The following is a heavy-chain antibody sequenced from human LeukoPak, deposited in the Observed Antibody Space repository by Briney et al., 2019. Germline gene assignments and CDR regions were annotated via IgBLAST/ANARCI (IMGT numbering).Heavy chain of an antibody. V-gene: IGHV3-21*01. CDR1: GFTFSSYS. J-gene: IGHJ4*02. CDR3: AREKHYYDSSGYDY. D-gene: IGHD3-22*01. CDR2: ISSSSSYI. Sequence: GGSLRLSCAASGFTFSSYSVNWVRQAPGKGLEWVSSISSSSSYIYYADSVKGRFTISRDNAKNSLYLQMNSLRAEDTAVYYCAREKHYYDSSGYDYWGQGTLVTVSS.